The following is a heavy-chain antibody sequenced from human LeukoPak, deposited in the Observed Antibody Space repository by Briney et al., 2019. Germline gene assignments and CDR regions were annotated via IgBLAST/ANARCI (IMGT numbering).Heavy chain of an antibody. V-gene: IGHV3-21*01. CDR3: ARVRLEWLEDDAFDI. CDR1: GFTFSSYA. Sequence: GGSLRLSCAASGFTFSSYAMSWVRQAPGKGLEWVSSISSSSSYIYYADSVKGRFTISRDNAKNSLYLQMNSLRAEDTAVYYCARVRLEWLEDDAFDIWGQGTMVTVSS. D-gene: IGHD6-19*01. J-gene: IGHJ3*02. CDR2: ISSSSSYI.